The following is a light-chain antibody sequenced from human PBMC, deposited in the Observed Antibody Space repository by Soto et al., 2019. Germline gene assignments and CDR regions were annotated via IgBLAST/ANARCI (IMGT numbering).Light chain of an antibody. CDR2: AAS. CDR3: QQYYSYPQT. V-gene: IGKV1-8*01. J-gene: IGKJ1*01. Sequence: AIRMTQSPSSLSASTGDRVTITCRASQGISSYLAWYQQKPGKAPKLLIYAASTLQSGVPSRFSGSGSGTDFTLTISCLQSEDFETYYCQQYYSYPQTVGQGTKV. CDR1: QGISSY.